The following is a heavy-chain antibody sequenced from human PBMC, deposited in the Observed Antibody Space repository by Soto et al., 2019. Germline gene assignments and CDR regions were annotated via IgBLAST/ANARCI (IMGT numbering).Heavy chain of an antibody. V-gene: IGHV4-30-4*01. Sequence: SETLSLTCTVSGGSISSGDYYWSWIRQPPGKGLEWIGYIYYSGSTYYNPSLKSRVTISVDTSKNQFSLKLSSVTAADTAVYYCARDLAYDSSGFLPAYFDYWGQGTLVTVSS. D-gene: IGHD3-22*01. CDR2: IYYSGST. CDR3: ARDLAYDSSGFLPAYFDY. CDR1: GGSISSGDYY. J-gene: IGHJ4*02.